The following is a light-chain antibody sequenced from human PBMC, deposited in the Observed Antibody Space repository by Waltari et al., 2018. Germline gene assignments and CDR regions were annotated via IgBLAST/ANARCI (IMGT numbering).Light chain of an antibody. J-gene: IGLJ3*02. CDR3: CSYAGSVWM. Sequence: QSALTQPRSVSGSPGQSVTISCTGTNGDVGGYNYVSWYQQHVGKAPKLMIYDVTERPSGVPDRFSGSKSGNTASLTISGLQAEDEADYYCCSYAGSVWMFGGGTSLTVL. CDR2: DVT. V-gene: IGLV2-11*01. CDR1: NGDVGGYNY.